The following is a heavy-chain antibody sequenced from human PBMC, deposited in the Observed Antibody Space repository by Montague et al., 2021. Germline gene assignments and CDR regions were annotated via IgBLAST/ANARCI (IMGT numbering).Heavy chain of an antibody. CDR1: GFTFSSDA. J-gene: IGHJ4*02. V-gene: IGHV3-30-3*01. CDR2: ISYHGSDK. D-gene: IGHD3-22*01. CDR3: ARSRYYYDTSDYLDS. Sequence: SLRLSCAASGFTFSSDAMHWVCQAPGKGLEWLTVISYHGSDKYYADSVKGRFTISRDNSKNTLFLQMDSLRAEDTAVYYCARSRYYYDTSDYLDSWGQGTLVTVSS.